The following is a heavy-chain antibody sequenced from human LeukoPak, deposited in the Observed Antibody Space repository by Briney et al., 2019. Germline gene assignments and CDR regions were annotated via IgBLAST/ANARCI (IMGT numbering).Heavy chain of an antibody. CDR1: GFTFSSYG. D-gene: IGHD4-17*01. J-gene: IGHJ6*02. CDR2: IWYDGSNK. V-gene: IGHV3-33*01. CDR3: ARERRTTVTRGLSGMDV. Sequence: GGSLRLSCAASGFTFSSYGMHWVRQAPGKGLEWVAVIWYDGSNKYYADSVKGRFTISRDNSKNTLYLQMNSLRAEDTAVYYCARERRTTVTRGLSGMDVWGQGTTVTVSS.